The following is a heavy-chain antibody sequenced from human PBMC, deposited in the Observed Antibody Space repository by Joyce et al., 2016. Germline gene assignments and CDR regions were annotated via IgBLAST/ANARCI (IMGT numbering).Heavy chain of an antibody. D-gene: IGHD3-3*01. Sequence: QVQLVQSGAEVKKPGASVKVSCTASGYTFTRNNINWVRQAPGQGLEWMGWISAYNGNTNYAQKLQGRVTMTTDTSTSTAYMELRSLRSDDTAVYYCARGILEVDAFDIWGQGTLVTVSS. V-gene: IGHV1-18*01. CDR2: ISAYNGNT. CDR3: ARGILEVDAFDI. J-gene: IGHJ3*02. CDR1: GYTFTRNN.